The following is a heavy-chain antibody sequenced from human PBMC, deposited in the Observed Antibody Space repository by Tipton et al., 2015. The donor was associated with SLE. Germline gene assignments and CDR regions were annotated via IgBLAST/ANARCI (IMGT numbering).Heavy chain of an antibody. D-gene: IGHD1-26*01. Sequence: SLRLSCAASGFTFSSYAMSWVRQAPGRGREGVSAISGSGGSTYYADSVKGRFTISRDNSKNTLYLQMNSLRAEDTAVYYCARDYRGYYFDYWGQGTLVTVSS. CDR3: ARDYRGYYFDY. J-gene: IGHJ4*02. CDR2: ISGSGGST. CDR1: GFTFSSYA. V-gene: IGHV3-23*01.